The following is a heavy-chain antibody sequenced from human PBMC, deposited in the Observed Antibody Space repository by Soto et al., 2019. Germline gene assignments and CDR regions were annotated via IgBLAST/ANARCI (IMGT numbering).Heavy chain of an antibody. CDR1: GYTFTSYD. Sequence: QVQLVQSGAEVKKPGASVKVSCKASGYTFTSYDINWVRQATGQGHEWMGWMNPNSGKTAYAQKFQGRVTMTRNTXXXXXXXXXXXXXXXXXXXXXXXXXXXXXXXRGSCYWFDPWGQGTLVTVSS. CDR2: MNPNSGKT. V-gene: IGHV1-8*01. J-gene: IGHJ5*02. D-gene: IGHD2-15*01. CDR3: XXXXXXXXXRGSCYWFDP.